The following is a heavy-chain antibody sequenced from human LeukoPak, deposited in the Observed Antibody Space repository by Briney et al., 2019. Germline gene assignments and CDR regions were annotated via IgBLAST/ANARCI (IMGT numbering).Heavy chain of an antibody. J-gene: IGHJ2*01. CDR2: IYYNGNT. Sequence: PSETLSLTCTVSGTSVSSGSYYWGWIRQPPGKGLEWIGYIYYNGNTNYNPSLKSRVTVSVDTSKNQFSLKLNSVTAADTAVYYCARDAIPSSYWYFDLWGRGTLVTVSS. D-gene: IGHD2-2*01. CDR1: GTSVSSGSYY. V-gene: IGHV4-61*01. CDR3: ARDAIPSSYWYFDL.